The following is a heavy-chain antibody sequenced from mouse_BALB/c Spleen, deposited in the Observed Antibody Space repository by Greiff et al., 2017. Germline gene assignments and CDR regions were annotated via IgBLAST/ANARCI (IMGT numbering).Heavy chain of an antibody. D-gene: IGHD2-4*01. CDR3: ARSGVITIDD. CDR2: ISSGSSTI. J-gene: IGHJ2*01. CDR1: GFTFSSFG. V-gene: IGHV5-17*02. Sequence: EVKVVESGGGLVQPGGSRKLSCAASGFTFSSFGMHWVRQAPEKGLEWVAYISSGSSTIYYADTVKGRFTISRDNPKNTLFLQMTSLRSEDTAMYYCARSGVITIDDWGQGTTLTVSS.